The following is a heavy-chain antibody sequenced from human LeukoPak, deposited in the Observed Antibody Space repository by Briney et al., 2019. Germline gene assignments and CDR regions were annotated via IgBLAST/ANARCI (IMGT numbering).Heavy chain of an antibody. CDR3: TTGYLSDAFDI. V-gene: IGHV1-24*01. J-gene: IGHJ3*02. Sequence: GASVKVSCKVSGYTFTEFSMHWVRQAPGKGLEWMGGFDLEYGDTIYAQRFQGRVIMTEDTSADTAYMELSSLRSGDTAIYYCTTGYLSDAFDIWGQRTMVSVSS. D-gene: IGHD2-2*02. CDR1: GYTFTEFS. CDR2: FDLEYGDT.